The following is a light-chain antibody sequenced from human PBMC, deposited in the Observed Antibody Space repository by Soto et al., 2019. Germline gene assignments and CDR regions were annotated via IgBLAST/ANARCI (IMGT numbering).Light chain of an antibody. V-gene: IGKV1-33*01. CDR2: DAS. CDR1: QDIRNY. Sequence: DIQMTQSPSSLSASVGDRVTITCQASQDIRNYLNWYQQKPGKAPNLLIYDASNLRAGVPSRFXGSEPGTEFTFTISSLQPEDIATYYCQHYDHLPPLSFGGGTKVEIK. J-gene: IGKJ4*01. CDR3: QHYDHLPPLS.